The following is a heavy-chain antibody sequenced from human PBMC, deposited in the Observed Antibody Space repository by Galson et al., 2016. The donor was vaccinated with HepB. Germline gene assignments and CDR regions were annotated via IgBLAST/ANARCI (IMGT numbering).Heavy chain of an antibody. J-gene: IGHJ4*01. CDR2: IWNDGSNK. V-gene: IGHV3-33*01. CDR1: GFIFSDYG. Sequence: SLRLSCAASGFIFSDYGMHWVRQAPGKGLEWVAVIWNDGSNKYYADSVKGCFTISRDNSKNTLDLQVNILKVEDTAVYYCVRDKEGGYGFDYWGQGILVTVSS. CDR3: VRDKEGGYGFDY. D-gene: IGHD5-12*01.